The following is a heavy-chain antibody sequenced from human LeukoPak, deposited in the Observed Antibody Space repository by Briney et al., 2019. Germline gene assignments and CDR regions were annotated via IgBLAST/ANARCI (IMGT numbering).Heavy chain of an antibody. D-gene: IGHD2/OR15-2a*01. Sequence: SETLSLTCTVSGGSISSHYWSWIRQPPGKGLEWIGYIYYIGSTNYNPSLKSRVTISVDTSKNQFSLQRSAVTAADTAVYYCARSFHAYFDYWGQGTLVTVSS. J-gene: IGHJ4*02. V-gene: IGHV4-59*11. CDR3: ARSFHAYFDY. CDR2: IYYIGST. CDR1: GGSISSHY.